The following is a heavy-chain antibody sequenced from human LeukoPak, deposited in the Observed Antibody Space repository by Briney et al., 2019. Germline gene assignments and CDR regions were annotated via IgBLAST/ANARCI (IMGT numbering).Heavy chain of an antibody. J-gene: IGHJ5*02. D-gene: IGHD3-10*01. V-gene: IGHV4-38-2*02. CDR3: ARKHPRYYYGSGTWFDP. CDR1: GYSISSGYY. CDR2: IYHSGST. Sequence: SETLSLTCTVSGYSISSGYYWGWIRQPPGKGLEWIGSIYHSGSTYYNPSLKSRVTISVDTSKNQFSLKLSSVTAADTAVYYCARKHPRYYYGSGTWFDPWGQGTLVTVSS.